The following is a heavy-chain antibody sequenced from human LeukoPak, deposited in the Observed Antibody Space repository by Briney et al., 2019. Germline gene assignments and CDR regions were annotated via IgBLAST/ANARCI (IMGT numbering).Heavy chain of an antibody. D-gene: IGHD4-17*01. Sequence: PGGSLRLSCAASGVTFTNSEMNGVRQAPGKGLEWVSYISSSGNTIYYADSVKGRFTISRDNAKNSLYLQMNSLRAEDTAVYYCARDYGGEYFQYWGQGTLVTVSS. V-gene: IGHV3-48*03. CDR1: GVTFTNSE. CDR3: ARDYGGEYFQY. J-gene: IGHJ1*01. CDR2: ISSSGNTI.